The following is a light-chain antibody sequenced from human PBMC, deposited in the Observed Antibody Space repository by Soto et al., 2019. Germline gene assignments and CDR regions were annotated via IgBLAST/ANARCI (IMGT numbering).Light chain of an antibody. CDR2: DVS. V-gene: IGLV2-14*03. CDR1: SGDIGGYSY. J-gene: IGLJ2*01. CDR3: LSYADTSTLV. Sequence: QSALTQPASVSGSPGQSITISCTGTSGDIGGYSYVSWYQQHPGKAPKLMIYDVSNRPSGVSNRFSGSKSGNTASLTISGVQAEDEADYYCLSYADTSTLVFGGGTQLTVL.